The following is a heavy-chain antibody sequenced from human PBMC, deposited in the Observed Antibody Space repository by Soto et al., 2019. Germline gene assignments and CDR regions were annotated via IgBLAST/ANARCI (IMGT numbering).Heavy chain of an antibody. D-gene: IGHD5-18*01. CDR2: IDPSDSYT. CDR1: GYSFTSYW. J-gene: IGHJ6*02. V-gene: IGHV5-10-1*01. CDR3: ARTSKYSRGYSYGHGGMDV. Sequence: EVQLVQSGAEVKKPGESLRISCKGSGYSFTSYWISWVRQMPGKGLEWMGRIDPSDSYTYYSPSFQGHVTISADKSISTAYLQWSGLMASDTALYYCARTSKYSRGYSYGHGGMDVWGQGTTVTVSS.